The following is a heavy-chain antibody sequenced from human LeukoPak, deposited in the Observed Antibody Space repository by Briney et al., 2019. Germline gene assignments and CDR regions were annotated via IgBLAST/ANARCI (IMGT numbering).Heavy chain of an antibody. CDR2: IYYSGKT. Sequence: SETLFLTCTVSGGSISSYYWSWIRQPPGKGLEWIGYIYYSGKTYYNPSLRSRVTISVDTSKNQFSLKLSSVTAADTAVYYCARRGGGCSGGYCYFLFDYWGQGTLVTVSS. J-gene: IGHJ4*02. CDR1: GGSISSYY. D-gene: IGHD2-15*01. V-gene: IGHV4-59*08. CDR3: ARRGGGCSGGYCYFLFDY.